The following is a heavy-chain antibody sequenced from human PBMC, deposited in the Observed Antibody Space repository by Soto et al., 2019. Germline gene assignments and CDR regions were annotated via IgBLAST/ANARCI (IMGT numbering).Heavy chain of an antibody. D-gene: IGHD3-10*01. Sequence: QVQLVESGGGVVQPGRSLRLSCVASGFTFSRFGMHWVRQAPGKGLEWVAVISYDGSDKYYADSVKGRFTISRDSSKNTLYLQITSMGAEDTVVYYCAKSLYYYGSGSQMGQSYYWGPGTRFTFSS. CDR2: ISYDGSDK. CDR1: GFTFSRFG. CDR3: AKSLYYYGSGSQMGQSYY. J-gene: IGHJ4*02. V-gene: IGHV3-30*18.